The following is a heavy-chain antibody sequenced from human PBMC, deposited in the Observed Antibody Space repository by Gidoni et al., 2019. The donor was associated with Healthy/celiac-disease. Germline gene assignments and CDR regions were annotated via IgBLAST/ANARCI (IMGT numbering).Heavy chain of an antibody. Sequence: QVQLQESGPGLVKPSQTLSLTCTFPGGSISSGGYYWSWIRQHPGKGLEWIGYSYYSGSTYYNPSLKSRVTISVDTSKNQFSLKLSSVTAADTAVYYCARDLSEYFDLWGRGTLVTVSS. CDR2: SYYSGST. CDR1: GGSISSGGYY. J-gene: IGHJ2*01. V-gene: IGHV4-31*03. CDR3: ARDLSEYFDL.